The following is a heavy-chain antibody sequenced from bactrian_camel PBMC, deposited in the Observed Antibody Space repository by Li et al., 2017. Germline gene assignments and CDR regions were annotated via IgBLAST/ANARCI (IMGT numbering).Heavy chain of an antibody. D-gene: IGHD2*01. V-gene: IGHV3S7*01. CDR2: LYSDGTKI. CDR1: GLTFRLYP. CDR3: AAPSVKSDCGGGYCVRR. J-gene: IGHJ4*01. Sequence: VQPVESGGGLVQPGGSLRLSCEASGLTFRLYPMMWVRQAPGKGLEWVSELYSDGTKIRYRDTVKGRFTISRDNANNTLYLQMNSLKAEDTAVYYCAAPSVKSDCGGGYCVRRWGQGTQVTVS.